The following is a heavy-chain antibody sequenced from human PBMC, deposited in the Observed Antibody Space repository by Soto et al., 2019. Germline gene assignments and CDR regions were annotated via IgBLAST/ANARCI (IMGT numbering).Heavy chain of an antibody. CDR1: GYTFTSYD. CDR3: AGTLYGDNLDY. CDR2: MNPNSGNT. J-gene: IGHJ4*02. Sequence: QVQLVQSGAEVKKPGASVKVSCKASGYTFTSYDINWVRQATGQGLEWMGWMNPNSGNTGYAQKFQGRVTMTRNTAQSTAYIELSSLRSEDTAGYYCAGTLYGDNLDYLGQGTPVNVSS. V-gene: IGHV1-8*01. D-gene: IGHD4-17*01.